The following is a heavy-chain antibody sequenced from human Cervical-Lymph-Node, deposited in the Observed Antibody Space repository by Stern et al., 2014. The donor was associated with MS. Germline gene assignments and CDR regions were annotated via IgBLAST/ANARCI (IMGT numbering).Heavy chain of an antibody. D-gene: IGHD5-18*01. CDR2: ITTYYGNT. Sequence: VQLVESGAEVKQPGASVKVSCKASGYTFTSYGISWVRQAPGQGLEWMGWITTYYGNTNYAQRLQGRFTMTTDTSTSTAYMELRSMRSDDTAVYYCAREGMHTALDYWGQGTLVTVSS. CDR1: GYTFTSYG. V-gene: IGHV1-18*01. CDR3: AREGMHTALDY. J-gene: IGHJ4*02.